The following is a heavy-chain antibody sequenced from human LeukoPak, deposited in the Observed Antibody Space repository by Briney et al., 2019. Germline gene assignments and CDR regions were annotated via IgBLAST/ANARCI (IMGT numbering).Heavy chain of an antibody. D-gene: IGHD2-2*02. V-gene: IGHV4-59*08. CDR3: TRTIVVVPAAINYFDY. CDR1: GGSISSYY. Sequence: SETLSLTCTVSGGSISSYYWSWIRQPPGKGLEWIGYIYYSGSTNYNPSLKSRVTISVDTSKNQFSLKLSSVTAADTAVYYCTRTIVVVPAAINYFDYWGQGNLVTVSS. J-gene: IGHJ4*02. CDR2: IYYSGST.